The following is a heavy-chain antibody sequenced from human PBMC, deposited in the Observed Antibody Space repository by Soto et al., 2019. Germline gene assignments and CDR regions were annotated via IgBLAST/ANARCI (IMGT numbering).Heavy chain of an antibody. Sequence: ASVKVSCKASGYTFTSYYMHWVRQAPGQGLEWMGIINPSGGSTSYAQKFQGRVTMTRDTSTSTVYMELSSLRSEDTAVYYFESELLWYYDFWSGSRAYDYWGQGTLVTVSS. CDR1: GYTFTSYY. V-gene: IGHV1-46*01. CDR2: INPSGGST. D-gene: IGHD3-3*01. CDR3: ESELLWYYDFWSGSRAYDY. J-gene: IGHJ4*02.